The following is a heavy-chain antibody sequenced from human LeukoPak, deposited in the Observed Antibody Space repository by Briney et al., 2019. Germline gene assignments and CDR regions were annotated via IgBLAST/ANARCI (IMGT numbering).Heavy chain of an antibody. CDR2: IYPGDSDT. J-gene: IGHJ3*01. CDR1: GYSFTSYW. Sequence: GESLKISCKGSGYSFTSYWIGWVRQMPGKGLEWVGIIYPGDSDTRYHPSFQGEATISADRPISHANLQWTARKASATPFFYCARNTSHDGGHYYYDSSVSYNAIMVWGQGTMVTVSS. V-gene: IGHV5-51*01. D-gene: IGHD3-22*01. CDR3: ARNTSHDGGHYYYDSSVSYNAIMV.